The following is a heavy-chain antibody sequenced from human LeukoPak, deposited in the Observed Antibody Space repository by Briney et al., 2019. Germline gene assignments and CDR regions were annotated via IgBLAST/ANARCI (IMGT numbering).Heavy chain of an antibody. V-gene: IGHV4-34*01. CDR1: GGSFSGYY. J-gene: IGHJ6*03. D-gene: IGHD2-2*02. CDR2: INHSGST. Sequence: SETLSLTCAVYGGSFSGYYWSWIRQPPGKGLEWIGEINHSGSTNYNPSLKSRVTISVDTSKNQFSLKLSSVTAADTAVYYCARAPLGYCSSTSCYTAYYYYYMDVWGKGTTVTVSS. CDR3: ARAPLGYCSSTSCYTAYYYYYMDV.